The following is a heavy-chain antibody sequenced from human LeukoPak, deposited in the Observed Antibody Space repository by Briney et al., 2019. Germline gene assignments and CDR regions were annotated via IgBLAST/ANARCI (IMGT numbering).Heavy chain of an antibody. Sequence: GGSLRLSCAASGFTFSNAWMSWVRQAPGKGLEWVARIKSKTDGGTTDYAAPVKGRFTISRDDSKNMVYLQMISLQTEDTAVYYCTTYYDDSTSDFGYWGQGTLVTVSS. D-gene: IGHD3-22*01. CDR3: TTYYDDSTSDFGY. CDR2: IKSKTDGGTT. J-gene: IGHJ4*02. CDR1: GFTFSNAW. V-gene: IGHV3-15*01.